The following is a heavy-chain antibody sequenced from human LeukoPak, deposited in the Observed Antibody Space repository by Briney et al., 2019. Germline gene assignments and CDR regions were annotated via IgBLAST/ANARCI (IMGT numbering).Heavy chain of an antibody. CDR1: GDSVSSKNGA. Sequence: SQTLSLTCVVSGDSVSSKNGAWNWIRQSPSRGVEWLGRTYYRSKWYNDYAESMEGRMTISQDTSKNQYSLHLNSVTPDATAVYYCARDFGTTGWHTFDYWGQGTLVTVSS. CDR2: TYYRSKWYN. V-gene: IGHV6-1*01. J-gene: IGHJ4*02. D-gene: IGHD6-19*01. CDR3: ARDFGTTGWHTFDY.